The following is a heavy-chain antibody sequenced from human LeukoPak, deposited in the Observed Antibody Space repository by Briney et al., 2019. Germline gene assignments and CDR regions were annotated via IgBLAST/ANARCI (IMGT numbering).Heavy chain of an antibody. V-gene: IGHV3-30-3*01. CDR3: ARAGRFLEWLFPFLDY. J-gene: IGHJ4*02. D-gene: IGHD3-3*01. Sequence: GGSLRLSCAASGFTLSSYAMHRVRQAPGKGLECVAVISYDGSNKYYADSVKGRFPISRDNSKNTLYLQMNSLRAEDTAVYYCARAGRFLEWLFPFLDYWGQGTLVTVSS. CDR2: ISYDGSNK. CDR1: GFTLSSYA.